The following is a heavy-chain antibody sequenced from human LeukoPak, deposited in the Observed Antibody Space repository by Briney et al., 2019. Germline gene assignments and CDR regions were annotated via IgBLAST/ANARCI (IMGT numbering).Heavy chain of an antibody. J-gene: IGHJ4*02. V-gene: IGHV3-23*01. CDR1: GFTFSNYA. CDR2: ISGSGGFT. Sequence: GGSLRLSCAAYGFTFSNYAMSGVRQAPGKGLEWVSGISGSGGFTYYSDSVKGRFTISRDNSKNTLYLQMDSLRVEDTAVYYCAKPSNVQSTPVYWGQGALVTVSS. CDR3: AKPSNVQSTPVY. D-gene: IGHD4-11*01.